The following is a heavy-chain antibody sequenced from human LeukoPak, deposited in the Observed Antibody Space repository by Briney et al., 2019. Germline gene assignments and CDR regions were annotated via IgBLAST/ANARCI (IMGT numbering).Heavy chain of an antibody. V-gene: IGHV1-46*01. CDR1: GYSFTSYY. CDR2: INPTGGST. J-gene: IGHJ4*02. D-gene: IGHD3-22*01. CDR3: ASSRGYYLVGYVF. Sequence: ASVKVSCKASGYSFTSYYMHWVRQAPGQGLEWMGMINPTGGSTDYAQKFQGRVTMTRDMSTSTVYMELSSLRSEDTAVYHCASSRGYYLVGYVFWGGGTLVTVSS.